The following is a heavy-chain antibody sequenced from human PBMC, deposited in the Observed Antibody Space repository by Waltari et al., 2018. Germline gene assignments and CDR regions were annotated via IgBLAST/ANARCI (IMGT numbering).Heavy chain of an antibody. CDR1: GYTFTDNY. V-gene: IGHV1-2*02. D-gene: IGHD3-3*01. J-gene: IGHJ6*03. CDR3: ARGDPSVYYTSHMDV. Sequence: QVQLVQSGAEVKKPGASVKVHCKASGYTFTDNYMHWVRQAPGQGLEWMGWINPNNGGTNYAQKFQGRVTMTRDTSISTAFMDLSRLKSDDTAVYFCARGDPSVYYTSHMDVWGKGTTVTVSS. CDR2: INPNNGGT.